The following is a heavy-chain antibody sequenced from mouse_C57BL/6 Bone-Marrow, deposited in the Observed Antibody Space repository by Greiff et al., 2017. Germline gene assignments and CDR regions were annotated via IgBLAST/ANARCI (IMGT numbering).Heavy chain of an antibody. CDR1: GFSLTSYG. CDR2: IWSGGST. Sequence: VQLQQSGPGLVQPSQSLSITCTVSGFSLTSYGVHWVRQSPGKGLEWLGVIWSGGSTDYNAAFISRLSISKDNPKSQVFFKMNSLQADDTAIYYCARNLDSSGPYDMDYWGQGTSVTVSS. J-gene: IGHJ4*01. V-gene: IGHV2-2*01. CDR3: ARNLDSSGPYDMDY. D-gene: IGHD3-2*02.